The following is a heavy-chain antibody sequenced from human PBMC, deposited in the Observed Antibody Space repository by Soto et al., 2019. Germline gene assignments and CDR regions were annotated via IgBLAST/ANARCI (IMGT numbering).Heavy chain of an antibody. V-gene: IGHV3-15*01. Sequence: GGSLRLSCEASGFTFSNARMSWVRQATGKGLEWVGRIKSKTDGGTTDHAAPVKGRFTIARDDSKNTLYLQMNSLKTDATTVYYCTTDIDFSSTTRSFYVDYWGQGTLVTVSS. CDR1: GFTFSNAR. J-gene: IGHJ4*02. CDR3: TTDIDFSSTTRSFYVDY. D-gene: IGHD2-2*01. CDR2: IKSKTDGGTT.